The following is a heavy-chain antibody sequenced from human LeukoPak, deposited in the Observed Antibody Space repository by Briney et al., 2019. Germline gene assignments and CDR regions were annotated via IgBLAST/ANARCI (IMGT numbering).Heavy chain of an antibody. CDR1: GFTFSSYA. V-gene: IGHV3-21*05. J-gene: IGHJ3*02. Sequence: GGSLRLSCAASGFTFSSYAMSWVRQAPGKGLEWVSYISSSSSYTNYADSVKGRFTISRDNAKNSLSLQMNSLRAEDTAVYYCARTRGRGSGGHFDIWGQGTMVTVSS. CDR2: ISSSSSYT. CDR3: ARTRGRGSGGHFDI.